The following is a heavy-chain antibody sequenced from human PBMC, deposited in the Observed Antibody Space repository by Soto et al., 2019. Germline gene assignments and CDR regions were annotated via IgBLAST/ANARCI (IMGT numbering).Heavy chain of an antibody. V-gene: IGHV1-69*12. CDR1: GGTFGNSA. CDR2: IIPIFTTP. D-gene: IGHD3-3*02. Sequence: QVQLVQSGAEVKKPGSSVTVSCKASGGTFGNSAISWVRQAPGQGLEWMGGIIPIFTTPEYAQKFQGRVTITADESTSTASMELTSLRSEDTAVYYCARDTDRQQLGGNYYSGIDVWGQGTTVTVSS. J-gene: IGHJ6*02. CDR3: ARDTDRQQLGGNYYSGIDV.